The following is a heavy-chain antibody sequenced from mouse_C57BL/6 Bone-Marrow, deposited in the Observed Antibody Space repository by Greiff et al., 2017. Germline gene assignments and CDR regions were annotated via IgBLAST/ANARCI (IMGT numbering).Heavy chain of an antibody. CDR2: IYPGSGNT. CDR1: GYTFTDYT. V-gene: IGHV1-76*01. J-gene: IGHJ3*01. D-gene: IGHD2-5*01. CDR3: ERNTDCYSKAMDY. Sequence: QVQLKESGAELVRPGASVKLSCKASGYTFTDYTINWVKQRPGQGLEWIARIYPGSGNTYYHEKFKGKATLTADKSSSTAYMQLSSLTSEDSDVYFSERNTDCYSKAMDYWGQGTLVTVSA.